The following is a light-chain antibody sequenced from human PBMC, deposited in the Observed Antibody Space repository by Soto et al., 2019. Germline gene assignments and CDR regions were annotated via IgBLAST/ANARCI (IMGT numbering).Light chain of an antibody. J-gene: IGKJ2*01. Sequence: EIVLTQSPGTLSLSPGERATLSCRASQSVSSSYLAWYQQKPGQAPRLLISGASSRATGIPDRFSGSGSGTKFTITISRMETEDFAVYYCQQYGSSPYTFGQGTKLEIK. CDR3: QQYGSSPYT. V-gene: IGKV3-20*01. CDR2: GAS. CDR1: QSVSSSY.